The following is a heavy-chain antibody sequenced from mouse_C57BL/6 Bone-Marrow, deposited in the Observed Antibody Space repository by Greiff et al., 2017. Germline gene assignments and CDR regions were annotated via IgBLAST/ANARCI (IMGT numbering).Heavy chain of an antibody. V-gene: IGHV1-39*01. J-gene: IGHJ1*03. CDR3: ARDLITTVPPPWYFDV. D-gene: IGHD1-1*01. Sequence: VQLQQSGPELVKPGASVKISCKASGYSFTDYNMNWVKQSNGKSLEWIGVINHNYGTTSYNQKFKGKATLTVDKSSSTAYMQLNSLTSEDSAVYYCARDLITTVPPPWYFDVWGTGTTVTVSS. CDR2: INHNYGTT. CDR1: GYSFTDYN.